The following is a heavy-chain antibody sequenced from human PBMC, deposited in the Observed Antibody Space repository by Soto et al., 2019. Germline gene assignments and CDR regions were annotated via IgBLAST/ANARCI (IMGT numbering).Heavy chain of an antibody. CDR3: XXXXXXXXXPGTY. Sequence: QVQLVESGGGVVQPGRSLRLSCAASGFTFNTYGMHWVXXAXXXXXEWVAVISYDGTNKYYADSVEGRFTISRDNSKXXXXXXXXXXXXXXXXXXXXXXXXXXXXXPGTYWGQGTLVTVSS. V-gene: IGHV3-30*03. J-gene: IGHJ4*02. CDR2: ISYDGTNK. CDR1: GFTFNTYG. D-gene: IGHD1-26*01.